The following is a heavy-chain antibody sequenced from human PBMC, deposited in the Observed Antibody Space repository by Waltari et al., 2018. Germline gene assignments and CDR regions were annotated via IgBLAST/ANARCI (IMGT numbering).Heavy chain of an antibody. D-gene: IGHD3-16*02. Sequence: QMQLVQSGPEVKKPGTSVKVSCQASGFTFTSSAVQVVRQARGQRLEWIGWIVVGSGNTNYAQKFQERVTITRDMSTSTAYMELSSLRSEDTAVYYCAGEGTFGGVIVRSYWGQGTLVTVSS. CDR1: GFTFTSSA. V-gene: IGHV1-58*01. CDR2: IVVGSGNT. CDR3: AGEGTFGGVIVRSY. J-gene: IGHJ4*02.